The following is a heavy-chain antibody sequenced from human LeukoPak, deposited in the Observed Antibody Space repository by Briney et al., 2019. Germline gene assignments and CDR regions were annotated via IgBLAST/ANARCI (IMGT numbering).Heavy chain of an antibody. CDR3: ETYFAGAETFDI. D-gene: IGHD3-16*01. Sequence: GESLKISCKASGNSITTYWIGWVRQKPGKGLEWMGLIFPGDSDTKYSPSFQGQVTISADKSISTAYLQWSSLKASDTAIYYCETYFAGAETFDIWGQGTVVTVSS. CDR2: IFPGDSDT. CDR1: GNSITTYW. J-gene: IGHJ3*02. V-gene: IGHV5-51*01.